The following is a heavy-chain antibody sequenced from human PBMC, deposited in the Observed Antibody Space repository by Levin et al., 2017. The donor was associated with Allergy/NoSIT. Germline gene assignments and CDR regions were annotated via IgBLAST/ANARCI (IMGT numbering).Heavy chain of an antibody. D-gene: IGHD3-3*01. CDR1: GYAFLDYF. CDR3: ARVQFGVVADFDY. CDR2: IDPKSGGP. V-gene: IGHV1-2*02. Sequence: PGESLKISCKASGYAFLDYFVNWVRQAPGQGLEWMGWIDPKSGGPNYAQNFQGRVTMTRDTSMNTAYMEVRRLTSDDTAVYYCARVQFGVVADFDYWGQGTLVTVSS. J-gene: IGHJ4*02.